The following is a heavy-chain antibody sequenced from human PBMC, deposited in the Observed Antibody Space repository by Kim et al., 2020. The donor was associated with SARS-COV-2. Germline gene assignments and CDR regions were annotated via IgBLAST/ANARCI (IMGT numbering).Heavy chain of an antibody. D-gene: IGHD3-3*01. J-gene: IGHJ5*01. CDR1: GFTFSDYY. V-gene: IGHV3-11*01. CDR2: ISNSGTNI. CDR3: ATGRRSLEYIVKADNW. Sequence: GGSLRLSCAASGFTFSDYYMSWIRQAPGKGLEWVSYISNSGTNIHYAAAVKGRFTISRDNTQNSLYLQMDSLRAEDTAVYYCATGRRSLEYIVKADNW.